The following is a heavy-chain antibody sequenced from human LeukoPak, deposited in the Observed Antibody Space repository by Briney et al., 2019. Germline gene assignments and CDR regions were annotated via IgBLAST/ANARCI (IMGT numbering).Heavy chain of an antibody. Sequence: GGSLRLSCAASGFTFSSYGMHWVRQAPGKGLEWVAVISYDGSNKYYADSVKGRFTISRDNSKNTLYLQMNSLRAEDTAVYYCAKDGTGPADYWGQGTLVTVSS. V-gene: IGHV3-30*18. D-gene: IGHD1-1*01. CDR1: GFTFSSYG. CDR3: AKDGTGPADY. CDR2: ISYDGSNK. J-gene: IGHJ4*02.